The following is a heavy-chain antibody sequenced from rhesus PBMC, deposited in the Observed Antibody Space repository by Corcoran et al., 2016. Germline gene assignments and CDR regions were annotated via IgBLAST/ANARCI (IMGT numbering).Heavy chain of an antibody. Sequence: QLQLQESGPGPVKPSETLSLTCAVSGGSISRNYWSWSRQPTGTGLEWVGRIFGSGWSTDYNPSLKSRVTISTDSSKNQFSLKLSSVTAADTAVYYCARDYYYDSGYYDYWGQGVLVTVSS. CDR2: IFGSGWST. CDR3: ARDYYYDSGYYDY. J-gene: IGHJ4*01. V-gene: IGHV4-173*01. D-gene: IGHD3-28*01. CDR1: GGSISRNY.